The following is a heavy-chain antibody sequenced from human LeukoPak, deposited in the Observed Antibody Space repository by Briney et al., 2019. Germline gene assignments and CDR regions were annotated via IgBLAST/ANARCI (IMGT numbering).Heavy chain of an antibody. J-gene: IGHJ4*02. CDR2: IYHSGST. CDR1: GFTFSSYG. Sequence: PGGSLRLSCAASGFTFSSYGMHWVRQPPGKGLEWIGEIYHSGSTNYNPSLKSRITISVDKSKNQFSLKLSSVTAADTAVYYCARRYYYDSSGFDYWGQGTLVTVSS. CDR3: ARRYYYDSSGFDY. D-gene: IGHD3-22*01. V-gene: IGHV4-4*02.